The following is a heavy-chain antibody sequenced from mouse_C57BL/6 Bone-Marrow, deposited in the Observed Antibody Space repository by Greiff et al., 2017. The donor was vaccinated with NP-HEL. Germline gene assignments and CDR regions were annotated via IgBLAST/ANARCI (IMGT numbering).Heavy chain of an antibody. CDR2: IDPSDSYT. D-gene: IGHD4-1*01. CDR3: ARSGTGAY. Sequence: QVQLQQPGAELVKPGASVKLSCKASGYTFTSYWMQWVKQRPGQGLEWIGEIDPSDSYTNYNQKFTGKATLTVDTSSSTAYMQLSSLTSEDSAVYYCARSGTGAYWGQGTLVTVSA. CDR1: GYTFTSYW. V-gene: IGHV1-50*01. J-gene: IGHJ3*01.